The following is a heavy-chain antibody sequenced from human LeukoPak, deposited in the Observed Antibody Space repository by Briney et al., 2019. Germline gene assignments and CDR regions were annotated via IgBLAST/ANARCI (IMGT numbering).Heavy chain of an antibody. J-gene: IGHJ4*02. CDR2: IKKDGSEE. CDR3: ARLSTSVAGGDH. D-gene: IGHD6-19*01. CDR1: GFSFSASW. Sequence: GGSLRLSCTASGFSFSASWMSWVRQTPGKGLEWVANIKKDGSEEYYVDSVKTRFTISRDNAKNSLYLQLNSLIVEDTAVYYCARLSTSVAGGDHWGQGTLVAVSS. V-gene: IGHV3-7*01.